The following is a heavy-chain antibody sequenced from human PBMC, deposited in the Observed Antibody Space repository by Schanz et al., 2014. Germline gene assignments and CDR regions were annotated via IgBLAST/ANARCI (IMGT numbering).Heavy chain of an antibody. D-gene: IGHD4-17*01. Sequence: EVQLVEYGGGLVQPGESLRLSCAASGFTFSAYWMAWVRQAPGKGLEWVSRTSHDGSFTTFADSVKGRFTISRDNAKTALYLQMNSVRAEDTAVYYCVRDTDYHFDYWGQGTLVTVSS. CDR1: GFTFSAYW. CDR2: TSHDGSFT. J-gene: IGHJ4*02. CDR3: VRDTDYHFDY. V-gene: IGHV3-74*01.